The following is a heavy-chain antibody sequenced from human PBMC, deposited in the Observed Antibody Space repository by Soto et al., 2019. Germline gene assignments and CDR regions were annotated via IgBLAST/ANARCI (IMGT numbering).Heavy chain of an antibody. J-gene: IGHJ5*02. D-gene: IGHD3-22*01. Sequence: QVQLVQSGAEVKKPGSSVKVSCKASGGTFSSYAISWVRQAPGQGLEWKGGIIPIFGTANYAQKFQGRVTITADESTSTAYMELSSLRSEDTAVYYCAREMLWLLTHYNWFDPWGQGTLVTVSS. CDR2: IIPIFGTA. CDR1: GGTFSSYA. CDR3: AREMLWLLTHYNWFDP. V-gene: IGHV1-69*01.